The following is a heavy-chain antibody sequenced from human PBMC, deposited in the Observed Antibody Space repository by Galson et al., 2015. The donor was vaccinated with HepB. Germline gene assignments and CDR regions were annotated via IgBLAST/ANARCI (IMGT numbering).Heavy chain of an antibody. J-gene: IGHJ4*02. V-gene: IGHV3-21*01. CDR3: ARGDWDYGSGSFLTIFDY. Sequence: SLRLSCAASGFMFSTYTMNWVRQAPGKGLEWVSSISSRGTYIYYADSLKGRYTISRDNAKNSLYLQMNSLAVEDTAVYYRARGDWDYGSGSFLTIFDYWGQGTLVTVSS. CDR1: GFMFSTYT. CDR2: ISSRGTYI. D-gene: IGHD3-10*01.